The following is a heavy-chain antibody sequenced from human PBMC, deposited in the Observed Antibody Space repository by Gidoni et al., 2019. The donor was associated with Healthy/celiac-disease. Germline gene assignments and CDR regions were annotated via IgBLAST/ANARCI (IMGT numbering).Heavy chain of an antibody. CDR1: GGSISSSSYY. Sequence: QLQLQESGPGLVKPSETLSLTCTVSGGSISSSSYYWGWSRQPPGKGLEWIGSIYYSGSTYYNPSLKSRVTISVDTSKNQFSLKLSSVTAADTAVYYCATYDQWLVWGQGTLVTVSS. D-gene: IGHD6-19*01. CDR2: IYYSGST. V-gene: IGHV4-39*01. J-gene: IGHJ4*02. CDR3: ATYDQWLV.